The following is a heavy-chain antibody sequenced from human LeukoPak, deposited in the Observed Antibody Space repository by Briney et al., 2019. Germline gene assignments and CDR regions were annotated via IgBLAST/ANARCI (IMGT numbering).Heavy chain of an antibody. V-gene: IGHV4-38-2*02. CDR3: ARDRYYDTSAYFYAKYYFDY. Sequence: SETLSLTCTVSGYSISSSYYWGWIRQPPGKGLEWIGSIFYSGNTYYNPSLKSRVTISLDTSKNQLSLKLSSVTAADTAVYYCARDRYYDTSAYFYAKYYFDYWGQGTLVTVSS. D-gene: IGHD3-22*01. CDR1: GYSISSSYY. J-gene: IGHJ4*02. CDR2: IFYSGNT.